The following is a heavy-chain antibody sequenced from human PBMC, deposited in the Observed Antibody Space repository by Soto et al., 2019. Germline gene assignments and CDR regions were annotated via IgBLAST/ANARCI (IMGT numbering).Heavy chain of an antibody. CDR3: APSQGDY. Sequence: ESGGVVVQPGGSLRLSCAASGFTFEDHNMHWVRQASGKGLEWVSLISWDGETTYYADSVKGRFTISRDNSKNSLYLQMNALTTEDTALYYCAPSQGDYWGQGTLVTVAS. CDR1: GFTFEDHN. CDR2: ISWDGETT. J-gene: IGHJ4*02. V-gene: IGHV3-43*01.